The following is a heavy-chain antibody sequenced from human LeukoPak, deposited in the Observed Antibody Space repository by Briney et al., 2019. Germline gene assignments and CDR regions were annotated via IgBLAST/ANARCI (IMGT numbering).Heavy chain of an antibody. CDR1: GYSFTTYW. J-gene: IGHJ5*02. V-gene: IGHV5-51*01. CDR2: NYPGDSDT. Sequence: GESLKISYKGSGYSFTTYWIGWVRQLPGKGLEWMGINYPGDSDTRYSPSFQGQVPISADKSISTAYLQWNSLKASDTAIYYCARYGRGVGASRDWFDPWGQGTLVTVSS. D-gene: IGHD3-10*02. CDR3: ARYGRGVGASRDWFDP.